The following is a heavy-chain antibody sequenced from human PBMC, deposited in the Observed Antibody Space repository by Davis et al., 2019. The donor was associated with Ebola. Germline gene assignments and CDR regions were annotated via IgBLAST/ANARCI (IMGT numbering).Heavy chain of an antibody. Sequence: GESLKISCAAPGFTFSSYAMSWVRQAPGKGLEWVSAISGSGGSTYYADSVKGRFTISRDNSKNTLYLQMNSLRAEDTAVYYCAKGPPLEWFDPWGQGTLVTVSS. CDR3: AKGPPLEWFDP. CDR2: ISGSGGST. V-gene: IGHV3-23*01. J-gene: IGHJ5*02. CDR1: GFTFSSYA. D-gene: IGHD3-3*01.